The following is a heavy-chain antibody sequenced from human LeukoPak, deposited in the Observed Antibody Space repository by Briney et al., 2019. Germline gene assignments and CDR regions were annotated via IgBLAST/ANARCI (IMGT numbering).Heavy chain of an antibody. CDR2: ISYDGSNK. CDR3: EGRLGYCSGGSCCGAF. J-gene: IGHJ1*01. V-gene: IGHV3-30*03. CDR1: GFTFSSYA. D-gene: IGHD2-15*01. Sequence: GRSLRLSCAASGFTFSSYAMHWVRQAPGKGLEWVAVISYDGSNKYYADSVKGRFTISRDNSKNTLYLQMNSLRAEDTAGYYCEGRLGYCSGGSCCGAFWGQGTLVTVSS.